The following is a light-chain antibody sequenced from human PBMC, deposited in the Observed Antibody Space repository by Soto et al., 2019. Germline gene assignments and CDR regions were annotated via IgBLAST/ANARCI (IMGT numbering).Light chain of an antibody. Sequence: EMVMTQSPATLSVSPGERVTLSCMASESVHRNLDWYQQKPGQGPSLLIYYASTRATVVPDRFTGSGSGTEFTLTISSLQSEDLLVYHFQHYSNGPPTCGPGTKVEIK. CDR2: YAS. CDR1: ESVHRN. CDR3: QHYSNGPPT. V-gene: IGKV3-15*01. J-gene: IGKJ3*01.